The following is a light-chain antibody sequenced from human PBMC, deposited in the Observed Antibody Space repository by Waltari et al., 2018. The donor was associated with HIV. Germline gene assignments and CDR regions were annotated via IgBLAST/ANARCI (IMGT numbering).Light chain of an antibody. CDR2: EVT. J-gene: IGLJ1*01. Sequence: QSALTQPASVSGSPGQSITISCTGPNSDVGGYNYVSWYQQHPGKAPRLIIFEVTKRPPGISTRFSGSKSGNSASLTISGLQSEDEADYYCDSYTPQSFHVFGSGTRVTVL. CDR1: NSDVGGYNY. V-gene: IGLV2-14*01. CDR3: DSYTPQSFHV.